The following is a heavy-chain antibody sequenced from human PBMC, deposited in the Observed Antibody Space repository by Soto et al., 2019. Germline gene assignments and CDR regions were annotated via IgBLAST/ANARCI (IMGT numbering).Heavy chain of an antibody. Sequence: LRLSCEASGFKFDDYMMHWVRQAPGKGLEWISRISWDGDFLDYADSIKGRFTVSRDNSNNSLYLHMHRLKTEDTAFYYCAKEGNGGSSLDSWGQGTLVTAPQ. J-gene: IGHJ5*01. CDR2: ISWDGDFL. CDR1: GFKFDDYM. V-gene: IGHV3-43*01. D-gene: IGHD2-15*01. CDR3: AKEGNGGSSLDS.